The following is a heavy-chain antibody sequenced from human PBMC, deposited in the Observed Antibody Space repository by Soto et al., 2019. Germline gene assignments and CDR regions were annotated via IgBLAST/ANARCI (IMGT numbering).Heavy chain of an antibody. D-gene: IGHD1-26*01. V-gene: IGHV4-31*03. Sequence: PSETLSLTCSVSGGSFGSDSFIWSWVRQLPGKGLEWIGYIYYSGTTYYNPSLKSRVIMSVDTSKNQFSLKLSSVTAADTAVYYCARDHKWDGMDVWGQGTTVTVSS. CDR3: ARDHKWDGMDV. CDR1: GGSFGSDSFI. J-gene: IGHJ6*02. CDR2: IYYSGTT.